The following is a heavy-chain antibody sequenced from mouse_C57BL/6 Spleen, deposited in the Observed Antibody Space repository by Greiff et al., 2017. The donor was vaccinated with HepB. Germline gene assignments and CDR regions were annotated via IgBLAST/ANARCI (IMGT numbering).Heavy chain of an antibody. V-gene: IGHV1-50*01. J-gene: IGHJ1*03. D-gene: IGHD1-1*01. CDR2: IDPSDSYT. Sequence: QVQLQQPGAELVKPGASVKLSCKASGYTFTSYWMQWVKQRPGQGLEWIGEIDPSDSYTNYNHKFKGKATLTVDTSSSTAYMQLSSLTSEDSAVYYCARRGGSSPYWYFDVWGTGTTVTVSS. CDR3: ARRGGSSPYWYFDV. CDR1: GYTFTSYW.